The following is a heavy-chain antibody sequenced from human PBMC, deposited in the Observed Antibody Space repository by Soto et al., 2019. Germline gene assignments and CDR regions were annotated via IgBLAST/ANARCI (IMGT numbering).Heavy chain of an antibody. J-gene: IGHJ3*02. CDR1: GGSISNDNYF. CDR3: AREVNVPAGADAFDI. Sequence: QVQLQESGPGLVKPSQTLSLTCTVSGGSISNDNYFWSWIRQHPGKGREWIGYIHYSRSAYYNPSLRGRVLIFVDTTKNQFSMKLTSVTAADTDMYYCAREVNVPAGADAFDIWGQGTMVTVSS. V-gene: IGHV4-31*03. CDR2: IHYSRSA. D-gene: IGHD6-13*01.